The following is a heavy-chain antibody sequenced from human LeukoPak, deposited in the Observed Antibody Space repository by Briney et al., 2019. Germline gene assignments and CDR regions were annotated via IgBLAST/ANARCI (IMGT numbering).Heavy chain of an antibody. J-gene: IGHJ4*02. V-gene: IGHV3-23*01. D-gene: IGHD1-26*01. Sequence: PGGSLRLSCAASGFTFSSYAMSWVRQAPGKGLEWVTAISGSGGSTYYADSVKGRFTISRDNSKNTLYLQMYSLRAEDTAVYYCANYRIVGATSGGYWGQGTLVTVSS. CDR1: GFTFSSYA. CDR3: ANYRIVGATSGGY. CDR2: ISGSGGST.